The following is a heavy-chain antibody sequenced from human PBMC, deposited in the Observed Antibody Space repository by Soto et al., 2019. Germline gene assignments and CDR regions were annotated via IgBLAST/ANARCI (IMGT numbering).Heavy chain of an antibody. J-gene: IGHJ5*02. CDR1: AETFTSYY. D-gene: IGHD1-26*01. Sequence: ASVKVSCKEPAETFTSYYIHWVRQAPGHGLEWMGITNPNGGSTRFAQTFQGRITMTTDTSTSTVYMELRSLRSEDTAVYYCASSSGGVFGFIIVGSNWVSPWGQGSLVTVSS. CDR2: TNPNGGST. V-gene: IGHV1-46*01. CDR3: ASSSGGVFGFIIVGSNWVSP.